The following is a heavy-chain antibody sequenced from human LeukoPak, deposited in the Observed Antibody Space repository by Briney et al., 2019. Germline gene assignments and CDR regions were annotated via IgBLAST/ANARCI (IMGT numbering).Heavy chain of an antibody. CDR2: IRYDGSNK. CDR3: AKDLYYDILTGYQGGLDY. J-gene: IGHJ4*02. D-gene: IGHD3-9*01. CDR1: GFTFSSYG. V-gene: IGHV3-30*02. Sequence: PGGSLRLSCAASGFTFSSYGMHWVRQAPGKGLEWVAFIRYDGSNKYYADSVKGRFTISRDNSKNTLYLQMNSLRAEDTAVYYCAKDLYYDILTGYQGGLDYWGQGTLVTVSS.